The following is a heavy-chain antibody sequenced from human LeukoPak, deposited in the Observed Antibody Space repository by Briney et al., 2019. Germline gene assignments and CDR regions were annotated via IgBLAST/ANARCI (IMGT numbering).Heavy chain of an antibody. J-gene: IGHJ6*03. V-gene: IGHV1-2*02. CDR3: ARGVVVVPAAIRPYYYMDV. D-gene: IGHD2-2*02. CDR2: INPNSGGT. Sequence: ASVKVSCKASGYTFTGYYMHWVRQAPGQGLEWMGWINPNSGGTNYAQKFQGRVTMTRDTSISTAYMELSRLRSDDTAVYYCARGVVVVPAAIRPYYYMDVWGKGTTVTVSS. CDR1: GYTFTGYY.